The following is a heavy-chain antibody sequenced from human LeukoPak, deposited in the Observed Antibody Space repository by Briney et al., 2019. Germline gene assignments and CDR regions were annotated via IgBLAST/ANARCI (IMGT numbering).Heavy chain of an antibody. Sequence: PSQTLSLTCAVSGVSISSGGYSWSWLRQPPGKGLEWIGYIYHSGSTNYNPSLKSRVTISVDTSKNQFSLKLSSVTAADTAGYYCARARLLRYFDWLLSSPSDYWGQGTLVTVSS. CDR2: IYHSGST. J-gene: IGHJ4*02. D-gene: IGHD3-9*01. V-gene: IGHV4-30-2*01. CDR1: GVSISSGGYS. CDR3: ARARLLRYFDWLLSSPSDY.